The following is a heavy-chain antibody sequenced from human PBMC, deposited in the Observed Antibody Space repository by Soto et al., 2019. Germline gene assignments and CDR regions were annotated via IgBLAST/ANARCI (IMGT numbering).Heavy chain of an antibody. CDR2: MNPNSGNT. J-gene: IGHJ6*03. CDR1: GYTFTRYD. V-gene: IGHV1-8*01. D-gene: IGHD3-3*01. Sequence: QVQLVQSGAEVKKPGASVKVSCKASGYTFTRYDINWVRQATGQGLEWMGWMNPNSGNTGYAQKFQGRVTMTRNTSISTAYMELSSLRSEDTAVYYCARGPPYDFWSDDGVHYYMDVWGKGTTVTVSS. CDR3: ARGPPYDFWSDDGVHYYMDV.